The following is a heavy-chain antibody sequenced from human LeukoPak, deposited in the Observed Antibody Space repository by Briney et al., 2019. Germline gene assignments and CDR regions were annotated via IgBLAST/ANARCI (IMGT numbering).Heavy chain of an antibody. J-gene: IGHJ4*02. CDR3: ARVVATINSNPGDY. V-gene: IGHV7-4-1*02. D-gene: IGHD5-12*01. CDR1: GYTFTSYA. CDR2: INTNTGNP. Sequence: ASVKVSCKASGYTFTSYAMNWVRQAPGQGLEWMGWINTNTGNPTYAQGFTGRFVFSLDTSVSTAYLQISSLKAEDTAVYYCARVVATINSNPGDYWGQGTLVTVSS.